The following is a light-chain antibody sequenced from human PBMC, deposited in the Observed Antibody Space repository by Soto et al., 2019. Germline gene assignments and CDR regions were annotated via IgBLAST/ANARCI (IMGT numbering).Light chain of an antibody. V-gene: IGKV3-20*01. CDR2: ETS. CDR3: QDYGGSPLYT. J-gene: IGKJ2*01. Sequence: ILLSQSPGTLSVSPGESVTLSCRGSQTFTSGHLAWYQKRPGQAPRLVIYETSTRAAGIPDRFSASASGTDLTLTVSRLEPEDFAIYYCQDYGGSPLYTFGQGTKVDIK. CDR1: QTFTSGH.